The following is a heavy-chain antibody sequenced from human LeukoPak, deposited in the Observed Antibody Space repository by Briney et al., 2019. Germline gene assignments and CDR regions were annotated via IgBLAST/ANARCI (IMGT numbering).Heavy chain of an antibody. CDR1: GFTFSSYW. J-gene: IGHJ4*02. V-gene: IGHV3-7*03. D-gene: IGHD3-22*01. CDR3: ARGAYYYED. CDR2: INHNGNVN. Sequence: GGSLRLSCAASGFTFSSYWMNWARQAPGKGLEWVASINHNGNVNYYVDSVKGRFTISRDNAKNSLYLQMSNLRAEDTAVYFCARGAYYYEDWGQGTLVTVSS.